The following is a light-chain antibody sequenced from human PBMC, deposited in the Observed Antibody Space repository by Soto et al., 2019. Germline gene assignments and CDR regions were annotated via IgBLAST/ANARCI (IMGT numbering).Light chain of an antibody. J-gene: IGKJ4*01. CDR3: MQALQTPLT. CDR2: LGS. CDR1: QSLLHSNGNTY. V-gene: IGKV2-28*01. Sequence: DIVMTQSPLSLPVTPGEPASISCRSSQSLLHSNGNTYLDWYLQRPGQSPQLLIYLGSNRASGGPDRFSGSGSGTDFTLKISRVEAEDVGVYYCMQALQTPLTFGGGTKVEIK.